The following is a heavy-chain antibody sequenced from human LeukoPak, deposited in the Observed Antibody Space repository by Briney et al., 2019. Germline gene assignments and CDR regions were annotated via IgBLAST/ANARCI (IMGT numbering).Heavy chain of an antibody. V-gene: IGHV3-15*01. Sequence: GGSLRLSCAASGFTFSNAWMSWVRQAPGKGLEWVGRIKSKTDGGTTDYAAPVKGRFTISRDDSKNTLYLQMNSLKTEDTAVHYCTSEVLWFGELYGYWGQGTLVTVSS. J-gene: IGHJ4*02. CDR1: GFTFSNAW. CDR2: IKSKTDGGTT. D-gene: IGHD3-10*01. CDR3: TSEVLWFGELYGY.